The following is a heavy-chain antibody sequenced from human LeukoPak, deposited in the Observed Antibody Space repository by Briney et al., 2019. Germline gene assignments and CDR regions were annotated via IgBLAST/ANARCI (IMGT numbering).Heavy chain of an antibody. V-gene: IGHV4-59*01. CDR3: ARGGAVAPFDY. D-gene: IGHD6-19*01. CDR1: GGSTSSYY. Sequence: SETLSLTCTVSGGSTSSYYWSWIRQPPGKGLEWIGYIYYSGSTNYNPSLKSRVTISVDTSKNQFSLKLSSVTAADTAVYYCARGGAVAPFDYWGQGTLVTVSS. J-gene: IGHJ4*02. CDR2: IYYSGST.